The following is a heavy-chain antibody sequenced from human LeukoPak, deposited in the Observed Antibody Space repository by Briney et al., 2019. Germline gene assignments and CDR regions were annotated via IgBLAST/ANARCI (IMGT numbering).Heavy chain of an antibody. V-gene: IGHV1-8*02. J-gene: IGHJ4*02. D-gene: IGHD4-23*01. CDR1: GYTFTGYF. CDR3: ARSFYGGSSFDY. CDR2: MNPNSGNT. Sequence: ASVKVSCKASGYTFTGYFIHWVRQATGQGLEWMGWMNPNSGNTGYAQKFQGRVTMTRNTSISTAYMELSSLRSEDTAVYYCARSFYGGSSFDYWGQGTLVTVSS.